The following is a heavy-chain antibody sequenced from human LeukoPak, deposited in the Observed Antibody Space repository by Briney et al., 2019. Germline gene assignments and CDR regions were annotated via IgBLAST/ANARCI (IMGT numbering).Heavy chain of an antibody. Sequence: AASVKVFCKASGYTFTSYDINWVRQATGQGLEWMGWMNPNSGNTGYAQEFQGRVTMTRNTSISTAYMELSSLRSEDTAVYYCARAADYVWGSYPTTLNDYWGQGTLVTVSS. CDR3: ARAADYVWGSYPTTLNDY. V-gene: IGHV1-8*01. D-gene: IGHD3-16*02. CDR2: MNPNSGNT. CDR1: GYTFTSYD. J-gene: IGHJ4*02.